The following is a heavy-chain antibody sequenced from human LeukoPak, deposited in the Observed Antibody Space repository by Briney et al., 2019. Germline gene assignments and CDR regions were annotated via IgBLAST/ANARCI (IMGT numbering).Heavy chain of an antibody. CDR2: VIPFLGAA. V-gene: IGHV1-69*06. J-gene: IGHJ4*02. CDR1: GGPFGNSA. Sequence: SVKVSCKAAGGPFGNSAFSWVRQAPGQGLEWMGGVIPFLGAANYAQKFQGRVTITADKSTSTAYMELSSLRSEDTAVYYCARDSHVEMATIPGRYWGQGTLVTVSS. CDR3: ARDSHVEMATIPGRY. D-gene: IGHD5-24*01.